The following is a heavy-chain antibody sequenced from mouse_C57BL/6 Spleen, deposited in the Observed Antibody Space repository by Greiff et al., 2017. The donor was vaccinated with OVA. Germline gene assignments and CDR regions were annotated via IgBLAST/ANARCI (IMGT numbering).Heavy chain of an antibody. CDR2: IYPGSGST. CDR1: GYTFTSYW. J-gene: IGHJ1*03. Sequence: VQLQQPGAELVKPGASVKMSCEASGYTFTSYWITWVKQRPGQGLEWIGDIYPGSGSTNYNEKFKSKATLTVDTSSSTAYMQLSSLTSEDSAVYYCARRDGNFRYFDVWGTGTTVTVSS. CDR3: ARRDGNFRYFDV. V-gene: IGHV1-55*01. D-gene: IGHD2-1*01.